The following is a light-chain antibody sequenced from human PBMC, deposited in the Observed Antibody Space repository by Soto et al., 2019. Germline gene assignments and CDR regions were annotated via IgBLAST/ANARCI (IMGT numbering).Light chain of an antibody. CDR3: SSYTSSSTLV. J-gene: IGLJ2*01. CDR2: EVI. Sequence: QSALTQPASVSGPPGQSITISCIATSSDVGDYNYVSWYQQYPGKAPKLMISEVINRPSGVSDRFSGSKSGNTASLIISGLQAEDEADYYCSSYTSSSTLVFGGGTKLTVL. CDR1: SSDVGDYNY. V-gene: IGLV2-14*01.